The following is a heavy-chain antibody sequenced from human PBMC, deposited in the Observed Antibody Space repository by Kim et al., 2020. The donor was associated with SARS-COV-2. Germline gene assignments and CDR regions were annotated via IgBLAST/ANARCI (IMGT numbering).Heavy chain of an antibody. V-gene: IGHV1-69*13. CDR2: IIPIFGTA. J-gene: IGHJ4*02. D-gene: IGHD2-2*01. CDR3: ARDPRCSSTSCYYNFDY. Sequence: SVKVSCKASGGTFSSYAISWVRQAPGQGLEWMGGIIPIFGTANYAQKFQGRVTITADESTSTAYMELSSLRSEDTAVYYCARDPRCSSTSCYYNFDYWGQGTLVTVSS. CDR1: GGTFSSYA.